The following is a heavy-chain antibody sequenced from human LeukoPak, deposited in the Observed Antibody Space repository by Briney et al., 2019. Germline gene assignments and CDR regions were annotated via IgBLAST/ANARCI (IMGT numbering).Heavy chain of an antibody. V-gene: IGHV3-48*01. CDR2: ISSSSGRTT. D-gene: IGHD3-3*01. Sequence: GGSLRLSCVASGFSFTSYSMNWVRQAPGKGLEWVSYISSSSGRTTYYAESVKGRFTISRDTAKSSVHLQMNSLRVEDTAVYYCAKDRGYDFWSGSMGVWGKGTTVTVSS. CDR3: AKDRGYDFWSGSMGV. CDR1: GFSFTSYS. J-gene: IGHJ6*04.